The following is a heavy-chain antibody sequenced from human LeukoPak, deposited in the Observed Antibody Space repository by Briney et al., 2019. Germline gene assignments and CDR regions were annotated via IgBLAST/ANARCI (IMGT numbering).Heavy chain of an antibody. J-gene: IGHJ4*02. D-gene: IGHD3-10*01. CDR2: IKSKAAGGTT. Sequence: GGSLRLSCAASGLTFSNAWMSWVRQVPGKGLEWVGRIKSKAAGGTTDYAAPVQGRFTISRDDSGNTLYLHMNSLKTEDAAVYYCIVGGSYYTYWGQGTLVTVAS. CDR1: GLTFSNAW. V-gene: IGHV3-15*01. CDR3: IVGGSYYTY.